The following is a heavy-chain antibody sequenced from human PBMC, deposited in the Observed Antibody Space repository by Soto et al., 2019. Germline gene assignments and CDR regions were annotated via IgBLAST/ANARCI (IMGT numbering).Heavy chain of an antibody. D-gene: IGHD3-10*01. V-gene: IGHV1-58*01. Sequence: SVKVSCKASGFTFTSSAVQWVRQARGQRLEWIGWIVVGSGNTNYAQKFQERVTITRDMSTSTAYMELSSLRSEDTAVYYCAAGHVVRGGSNPPPLDYCCQRTLVTVS. CDR1: GFTFTSSA. J-gene: IGHJ4*02. CDR2: IVVGSGNT. CDR3: AAGHVVRGGSNPPPLDY.